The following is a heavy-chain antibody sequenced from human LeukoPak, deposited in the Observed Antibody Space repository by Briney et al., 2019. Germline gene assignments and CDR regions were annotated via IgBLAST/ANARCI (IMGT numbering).Heavy chain of an antibody. CDR2: LNFGGKS. CDR3: ARAPDGICTTITCYKRDASDI. V-gene: IGHV4-39*02. J-gene: IGHJ3*02. Sequence: PSETLSLTCSVSGAAISSSIHYWGWIRQTPGKGLEWIGSLNFGGKSYYNPSLGGRVSISADTSKNHFSLNLTAVTAADTAVYYCARAPDGICTTITCYKRDASDIWGQGTMVTVSS. CDR1: GAAISSSIHY. D-gene: IGHD2-2*01.